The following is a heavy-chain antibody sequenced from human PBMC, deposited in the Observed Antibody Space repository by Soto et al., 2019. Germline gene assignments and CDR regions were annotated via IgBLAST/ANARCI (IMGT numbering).Heavy chain of an antibody. CDR3: ARGSEDYYDSSVYGRAFDI. V-gene: IGHV1-69*12. CDR2: IIPIYGTA. Sequence: QVQLVQSGAEVKKPGSSVKVSCNASGGTFSSYAISWVRQAPGQVLEWMGGIIPIYGTANYAQKFQRRDTITAEESTSSAYMELSRLRSDDTAVYYCARGSEDYYDSSVYGRAFDIWGRGTIVTFSS. CDR1: GGTFSSYA. J-gene: IGHJ3*02. D-gene: IGHD3-22*01.